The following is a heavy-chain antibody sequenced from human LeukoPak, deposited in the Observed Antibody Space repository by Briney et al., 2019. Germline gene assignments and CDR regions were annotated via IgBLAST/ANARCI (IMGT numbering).Heavy chain of an antibody. J-gene: IGHJ6*02. V-gene: IGHV3-48*04. CDR2: ISSSGNLI. CDR3: AREQVVVAAAGPYYYGMDV. D-gene: IGHD6-13*01. Sequence: GESLRLSCAASGFTFSSNAMNWVRQAPWKGLEGVSYISSSGNLIQYADCVKGRFTFSRDNAKNSLYLQMNSLRAEDTAVYYCAREQVVVAAAGPYYYGMDVWGQGTTVTVSS. CDR1: GFTFSSNA.